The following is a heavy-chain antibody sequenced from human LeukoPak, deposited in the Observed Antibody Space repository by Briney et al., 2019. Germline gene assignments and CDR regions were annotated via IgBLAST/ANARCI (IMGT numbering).Heavy chain of an antibody. CDR3: AELGSTLIGVC. CDR1: GFTFTSYW. Sequence: GESLTLTCGASGFTFTSYWLSWVGQAPPKELEGVASVKQDGGEKDYVASVKGRFTISRDNAKKSVFLEVNSLTAGDTAVYYCAELGSTLIGVCWGEG. V-gene: IGHV3-7*01. CDR2: VKQDGGEK. J-gene: IGHJ4*02. D-gene: IGHD3-10*02.